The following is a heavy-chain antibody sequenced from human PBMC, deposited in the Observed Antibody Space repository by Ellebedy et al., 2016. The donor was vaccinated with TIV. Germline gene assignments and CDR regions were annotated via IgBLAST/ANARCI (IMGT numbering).Heavy chain of an antibody. CDR1: GFTFSNAW. J-gene: IGHJ4*02. Sequence: GGSLRLXCAASGFTFSNAWMSWVRQAPGKGLEWVAVISYDGSNKYYADSVKGRFTIIRDKSKNTLYLQMNSLRVDDTAVYFCARDTTRRIVELAITTAVDYWGQGTRVTVSS. D-gene: IGHD3-22*01. CDR3: ARDTTRRIVELAITTAVDY. CDR2: ISYDGSNK. V-gene: IGHV3-30*03.